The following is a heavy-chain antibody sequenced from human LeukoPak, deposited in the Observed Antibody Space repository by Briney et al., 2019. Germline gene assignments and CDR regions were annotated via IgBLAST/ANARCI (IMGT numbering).Heavy chain of an antibody. V-gene: IGHV3-74*01. CDR2: INDDGSAT. CDR1: GLTFNKYW. CDR3: AREILAPGKTHDY. Sequence: GGSLRLSCEASGLTFNKYWITWVRQAPGKGLWWVSRINDDGSATFYADSVKGRFTISRDNAKNTLFLQINSLRAEDTAVYYCAREILAPGKTHDYWGQGTLVTVSS. J-gene: IGHJ4*02.